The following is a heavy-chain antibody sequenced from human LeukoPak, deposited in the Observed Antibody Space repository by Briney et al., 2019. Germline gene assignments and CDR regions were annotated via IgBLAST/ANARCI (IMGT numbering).Heavy chain of an antibody. CDR1: GGSXXVGXXX. D-gene: IGHD5-24*01. CDR2: IYYSGST. Sequence: GGSXXVGXXXWSWIRXPPGXXLXXIGYIYYSGSTYYNPSRKSRVSISVDTSKNQFSLKLSSVTAADTAVFYCARDRDGYNLDAFDIWGQGTMVTVSS. V-gene: IGHV4-30-4*08. CDR3: ARDRDGYNLDAFDI. J-gene: IGHJ3*02.